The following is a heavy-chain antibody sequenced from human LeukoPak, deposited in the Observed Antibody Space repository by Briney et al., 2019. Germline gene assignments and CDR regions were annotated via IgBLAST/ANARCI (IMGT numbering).Heavy chain of an antibody. CDR3: ARVAEDPYYYYYIDV. V-gene: IGHV1-18*01. D-gene: IGHD2-21*01. Sequence: ASVKVSCKASGYTFTTFSISWVRQAPGQGLEWMGWITAYNGNTNYAQRLQGRVTMTTDTSTSTAYMELRSLRSDDTAVYYCARVAEDPYYYYYIDVWGKGTTVTVSS. J-gene: IGHJ6*03. CDR2: ITAYNGNT. CDR1: GYTFTTFS.